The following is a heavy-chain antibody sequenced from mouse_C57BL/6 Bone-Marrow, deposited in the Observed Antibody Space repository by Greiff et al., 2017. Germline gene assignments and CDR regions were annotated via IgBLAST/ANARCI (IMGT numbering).Heavy chain of an antibody. J-gene: IGHJ1*03. V-gene: IGHV5-4*01. D-gene: IGHD1-1*01. CDR2: ISDGGSYT. CDR1: GFTFSSYA. CDR3: ARDRDYYGSSYDWYFDV. Sequence: EVKLVESGGGLVKPGGSLKLSCAASGFTFSSYAMSWVRQTPEKRLEWVATISDGGSYTYYPDKVKGRFTISRDNAKNNLYLQMSHLKSEDTAMYYCARDRDYYGSSYDWYFDVWGTGTTVTVSS.